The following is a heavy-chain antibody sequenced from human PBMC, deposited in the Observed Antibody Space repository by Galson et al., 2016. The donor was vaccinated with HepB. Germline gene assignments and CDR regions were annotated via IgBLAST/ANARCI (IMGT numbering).Heavy chain of an antibody. V-gene: IGHV5-10-1*01. CDR3: ARGLDYYDSSGYSDY. CDR1: GYIFTKYR. J-gene: IGHJ4*02. D-gene: IGHD3-22*01. Sequence: QSGAEVKKSGESLRISCKGSGYIFTKYRINWVRQMPGKGLEWMGRIDPSDSYTNYSPSFQGHVTISADKSISTAYLQWSSLQASDTAMYYCARGLDYYDSSGYSDYWGQGTLVTVSS. CDR2: IDPSDSYT.